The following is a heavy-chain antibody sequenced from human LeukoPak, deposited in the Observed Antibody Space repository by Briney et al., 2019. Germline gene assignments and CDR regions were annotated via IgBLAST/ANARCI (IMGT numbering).Heavy chain of an antibody. Sequence: SETLSLTCAVYGGSFSGYYWSWIRQPPGKGLEWIGEINHSGSTNYNPSLKSRVTISVDTSKNQFSLKLSSVTAADTAVYYCARRRQWLRSNFDYWGQGTLVTVSS. CDR3: ARRRQWLRSNFDY. V-gene: IGHV4-34*01. CDR2: INHSGST. D-gene: IGHD5-12*01. J-gene: IGHJ4*02. CDR1: GGSFSGYY.